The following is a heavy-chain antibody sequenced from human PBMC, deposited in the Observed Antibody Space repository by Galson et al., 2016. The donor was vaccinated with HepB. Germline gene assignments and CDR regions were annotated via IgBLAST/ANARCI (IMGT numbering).Heavy chain of an antibody. V-gene: IGHV1-3*01. CDR1: GYTFSRYL. CDR2: INGGNGNT. CDR3: ARGEEPVTYFDEGRRGLDH. Sequence: SVKVSCKASGYTFSRYLIHWVRQAPGQRLEWMGWINGGNGNTMYSEKFQDRITITRDTSARTAYLELGSLRSEDTAVYDCARGEEPVTYFDEGRRGLDHWGQGTLVTVAS. D-gene: IGHD3-3*01. J-gene: IGHJ4*02.